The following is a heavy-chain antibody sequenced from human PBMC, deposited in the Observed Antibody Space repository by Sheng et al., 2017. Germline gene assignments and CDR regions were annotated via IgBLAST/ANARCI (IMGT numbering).Heavy chain of an antibody. J-gene: IGHJ4*03. CDR1: GFTFSNFE. CDR3: ARDDPYPLGIEASVRFRRR. D-gene: IGHD3-16*01. V-gene: IGHV3-48*03. CDR2: ISYSGDST. Sequence: EVQLVESGGGLVQPGGSLRLSCVASGFTFSNFEMDWVRQAPGKGLEWISYISYSGDSTHYADSVKGRFTISRDNAKNSVYLQLSSLRAEDTAVYYCARDDPYPLGIEASVRFRRRGDQGT.